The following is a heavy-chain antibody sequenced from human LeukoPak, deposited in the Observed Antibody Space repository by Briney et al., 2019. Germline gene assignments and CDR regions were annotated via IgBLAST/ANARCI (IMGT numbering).Heavy chain of an antibody. D-gene: IGHD6-6*01. V-gene: IGHV1-24*01. J-gene: IGHJ6*03. CDR2: FDPEDGET. CDR3: ARDGSSSLSYYYYMDV. CDR1: GYTLTELS. Sequence: ASVKVSCKVSGYTLTELSMHWVRQAPGKGLEWMGGFDPEDGETIYAQKFQGRVTMTEDTSTDTAYMELSSLRSEDTAVYYCARDGSSSLSYYYYMDVWGKGTTVTVSS.